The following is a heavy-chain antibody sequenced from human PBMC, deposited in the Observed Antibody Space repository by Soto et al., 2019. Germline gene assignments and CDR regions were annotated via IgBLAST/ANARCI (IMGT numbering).Heavy chain of an antibody. D-gene: IGHD3-16*01. Sequence: GGSLRLSCAASGFTFSDYYMSWIRQAPGKGLEWVSYISSSGSTIYYADSVKGRFTISRDNAKNSLYLQMNSLRAEDTAVYYCARDKEIHLGEFVGTGAFDIWGQGTMVTVSS. CDR3: ARDKEIHLGEFVGTGAFDI. J-gene: IGHJ3*02. CDR1: GFTFSDYY. CDR2: ISSSGSTI. V-gene: IGHV3-11*01.